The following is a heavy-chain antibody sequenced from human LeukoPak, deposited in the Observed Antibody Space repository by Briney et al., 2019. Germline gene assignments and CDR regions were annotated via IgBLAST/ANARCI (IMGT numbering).Heavy chain of an antibody. D-gene: IGHD2-2*01. Sequence: PGGSLRLSWAASGFTFSSYGMHWVGQAPGKGLEWVAVIWYDGSNKYYADSVKGRFTISRDNSKNTLYLQMNSLRAEDTAVYYCARALPGYCSSTSCYEYYYYGMDVWGQGTTVTVSS. CDR2: IWYDGSNK. CDR3: ARALPGYCSSTSCYEYYYYGMDV. J-gene: IGHJ6*02. CDR1: GFTFSSYG. V-gene: IGHV3-33*01.